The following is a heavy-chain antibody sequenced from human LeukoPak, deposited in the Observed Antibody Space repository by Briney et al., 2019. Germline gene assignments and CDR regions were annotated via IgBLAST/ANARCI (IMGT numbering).Heavy chain of an antibody. CDR3: ARNFGSSWYYFDY. Sequence: SETLSLTRTVYGRSISGSYWGWVRQPAGKGLGWLGYIYYSGNTNYNPSLKSRVTISVDTSNNQFSLKLSSVTAADTAVYYCARNFGSSWYYFDYWGQGTLVSVST. V-gene: IGHV4-59*01. J-gene: IGHJ4*02. CDR1: GRSISGSY. CDR2: IYYSGNT. D-gene: IGHD6-13*01.